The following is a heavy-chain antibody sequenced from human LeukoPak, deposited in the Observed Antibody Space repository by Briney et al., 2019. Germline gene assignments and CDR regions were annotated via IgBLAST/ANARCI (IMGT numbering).Heavy chain of an antibody. CDR3: ARCLGYSGYGAHFDY. Sequence: GGSLRLSCAASGFTFSDYYMSWIRQAPGKGLECVSYIRGSGSDIYYADSVKGRFTISRDNAKNSLYLQMSSLRAEDTAVYYCARCLGYSGYGAHFDYWGQGTLVTVSS. V-gene: IGHV3-11*01. CDR1: GFTFSDYY. CDR2: IRGSGSDI. D-gene: IGHD5-12*01. J-gene: IGHJ4*02.